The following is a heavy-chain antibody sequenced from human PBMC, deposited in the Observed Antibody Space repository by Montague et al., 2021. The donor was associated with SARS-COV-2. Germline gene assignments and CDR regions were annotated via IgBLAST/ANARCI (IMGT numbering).Heavy chain of an antibody. D-gene: IGHD2-15*01. V-gene: IGHV4-4*02. CDR1: GGSISSTKW. J-gene: IGHJ1*01. CDR2: INHGGST. Sequence: SETLSLTCAVSGGSISSTKWWSWVRQPPGKGLEWIGEINHGGSTNYSPSLKSRVTMSVDTSKNQFSLKLSSVTAADTAFYYCASIYCSGGTCPSDWGQGTLVTVSS. CDR3: ASIYCSGGTCPSD.